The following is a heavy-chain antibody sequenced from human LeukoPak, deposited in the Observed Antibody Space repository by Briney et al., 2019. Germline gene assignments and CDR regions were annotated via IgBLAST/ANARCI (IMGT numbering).Heavy chain of an antibody. V-gene: IGHV3-21*01. Sequence: PGGSLRLSCAASGFTFSSYSMNWVRQAPGKGLEWVSPISSSSSYIYYADSVKGRFTISRDSAKNSLYLQMNSLRAEDTAVYYCARADFSSRRGLGYFDYWGQGTLVTVSS. CDR2: ISSSSSYI. D-gene: IGHD3/OR15-3a*01. CDR3: ARADFSSRRGLGYFDY. CDR1: GFTFSSYS. J-gene: IGHJ4*02.